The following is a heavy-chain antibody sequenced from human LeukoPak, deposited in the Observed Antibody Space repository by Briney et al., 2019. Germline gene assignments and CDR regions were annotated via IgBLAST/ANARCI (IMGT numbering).Heavy chain of an antibody. CDR1: GYTFTGYY. CDR2: INPNSGGT. J-gene: IGHJ3*02. Sequence: ASVKVSCKASGYTFTGYYMHWVRQAPGQGLEWMGWINPNSGGTNYAQKFQGRVTMTEDTSTDTAYMELSSLRSEDTAVYYCATDRADDSSGYRTPGAFDIWGQGTMVTVSS. V-gene: IGHV1-2*02. D-gene: IGHD3-22*01. CDR3: ATDRADDSSGYRTPGAFDI.